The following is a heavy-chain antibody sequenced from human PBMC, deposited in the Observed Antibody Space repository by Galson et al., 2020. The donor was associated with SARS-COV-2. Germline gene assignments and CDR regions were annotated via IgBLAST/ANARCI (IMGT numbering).Heavy chain of an antibody. CDR3: ARGPFAGSINYYYYGMDV. Sequence: GGSLRLSCAASGFTFSSYDMHWVRQATGKGLEWVSAIGTAGDTYYPGSVKGRFTISRENAKNSLYLQMNSLRAGDTAVYYCARGPFAGSINYYYYGMDVWGQGTTVTVSS. CDR1: GFTFSSYD. CDR2: IGTAGDT. V-gene: IGHV3-13*01. J-gene: IGHJ6*02. D-gene: IGHD3-10*01.